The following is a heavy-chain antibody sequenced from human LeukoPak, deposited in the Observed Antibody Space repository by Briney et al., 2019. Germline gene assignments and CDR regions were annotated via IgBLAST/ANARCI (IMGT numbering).Heavy chain of an antibody. Sequence: EASVKVSCKASGYTFIGYYMHWVRQAPGQGLEWMGWINPNSGGTNYAQKFQGRVTMTRDTSISTAYMELSRLRSDDTAVYYCAKVRSGYGPLDYWGQGTLVTVSS. V-gene: IGHV1-2*02. J-gene: IGHJ4*02. CDR2: INPNSGGT. D-gene: IGHD5-12*01. CDR3: AKVRSGYGPLDY. CDR1: GYTFIGYY.